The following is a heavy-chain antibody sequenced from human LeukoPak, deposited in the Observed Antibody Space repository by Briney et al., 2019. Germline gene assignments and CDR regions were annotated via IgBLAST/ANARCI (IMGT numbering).Heavy chain of an antibody. CDR2: ISAYKGAT. D-gene: IGHD2-15*01. V-gene: IGHV1-18*01. Sequence: GASVRVSCKPSGYTFISYGISWVRQAPGQGLEWVGWISAYKGATDYAQKFQGRVALTTDTSTSTVYMELKSLAVEDTADYYCARVNDIAVVAAAAPHYEYWGQGTLVTVPS. CDR3: ARVNDIAVVAAAAPHYEY. CDR1: GYTFISYG. J-gene: IGHJ4*02.